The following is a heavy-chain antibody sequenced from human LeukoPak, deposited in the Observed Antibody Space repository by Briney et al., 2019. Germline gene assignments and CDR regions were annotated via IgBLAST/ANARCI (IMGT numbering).Heavy chain of an antibody. CDR3: ARGYRGFNDY. Sequence: SETLSLTFAVSGGSISSGGYSWSWIRQPPGKGLEWIGYIYHSGSTYYNPSLKSRVTISVDRSKNQFSLKLSSVTAADTAVYYCARGYRGFNDYWGQGTLVTVSS. CDR2: IYHSGST. J-gene: IGHJ4*02. CDR1: GGSISSGGYS. V-gene: IGHV4-30-2*01. D-gene: IGHD3-16*02.